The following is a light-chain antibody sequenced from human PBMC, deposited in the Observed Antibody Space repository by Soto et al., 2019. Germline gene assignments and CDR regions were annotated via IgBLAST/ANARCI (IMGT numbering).Light chain of an antibody. Sequence: EIVLTQSPGTLSLSPGERSTLSCMAVQGIDGKKLAWYQQKPGQTPRLLIYGTSTRATGIPDRFSGSGSGTDFTLTISRLEHEDFAVYYCQQNGGSHSWTFGQGTKVDIK. V-gene: IGKV3-20*01. CDR1: QGIDGKK. CDR2: GTS. J-gene: IGKJ1*01. CDR3: QQNGGSHSWT.